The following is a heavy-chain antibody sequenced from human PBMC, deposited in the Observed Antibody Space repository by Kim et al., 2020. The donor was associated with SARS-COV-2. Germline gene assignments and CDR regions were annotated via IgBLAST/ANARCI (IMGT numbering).Heavy chain of an antibody. CDR3: ARERQSYHGSHFDL. CDR2: IHAGGDT. J-gene: IGHJ2*01. CDR1: EFTVTDKY. D-gene: IGHD3-10*01. V-gene: IGHV3-53*01. Sequence: GGSLRLSCAVSEFTVTDKYMNWVRQAPGKGLEWVSVIHAGGDTYYADSVKGRFTISRDRSKNSLYLQMNNLRAEDTAVYYCARERQSYHGSHFDLWGRGTLVTVSS.